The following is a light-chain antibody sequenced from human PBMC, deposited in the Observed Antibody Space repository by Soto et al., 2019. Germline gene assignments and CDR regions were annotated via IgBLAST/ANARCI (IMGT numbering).Light chain of an antibody. J-gene: IGKJ5*01. CDR1: QTVGRS. Sequence: EIVFTQSPATLSLSPGGRATLSCRASQTVGRSLAWYQQKPGQAPRLLISDASNRATGIPARFSGSGSATDFTLTISSLESEDFAIYYCQQRSNWPLTFGQGTRLEIK. CDR3: QQRSNWPLT. CDR2: DAS. V-gene: IGKV3-11*01.